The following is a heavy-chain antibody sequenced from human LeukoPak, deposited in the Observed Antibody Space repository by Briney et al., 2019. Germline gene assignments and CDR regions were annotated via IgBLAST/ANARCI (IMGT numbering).Heavy chain of an antibody. CDR3: ARGYGGNSKGDY. CDR2: INPNSGGT. CDR1: GYTFTGYY. Sequence: ASVKVSCKASGYTFTGYYIHWVRQAPGQGLEWMGWINPNSGGTNYAQKLQGRVTMTTDTSTSTAYMELRSLRSDDTAVYYCARGYGGNSKGDYWGQGTLVTVSS. D-gene: IGHD4-23*01. V-gene: IGHV1-2*02. J-gene: IGHJ4*02.